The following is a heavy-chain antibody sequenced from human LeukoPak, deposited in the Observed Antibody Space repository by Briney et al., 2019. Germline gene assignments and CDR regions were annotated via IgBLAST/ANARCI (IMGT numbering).Heavy chain of an antibody. Sequence: SETLSLTCTVSGGSISSYYWSWIRQPPGKGLEWIGEINHSGSTNYNPSLKSRVTISVDTSKNQFSLKLSSVTAADTAVYYCARRRGYSYGYFDYWGQGTLVTVSS. J-gene: IGHJ4*02. V-gene: IGHV4-34*01. CDR3: ARRRGYSYGYFDY. CDR1: GGSISSYY. CDR2: INHSGST. D-gene: IGHD5-18*01.